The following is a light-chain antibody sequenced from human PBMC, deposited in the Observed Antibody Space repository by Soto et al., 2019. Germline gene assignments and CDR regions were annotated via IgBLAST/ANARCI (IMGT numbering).Light chain of an antibody. CDR3: QQYDISSIT. J-gene: IGKJ5*01. V-gene: IGKV3-20*01. CDR2: VAS. Sequence: SQSVSRSYLAWYQQKSGQAPRRVIYVASSRATGIRDRFRGSGSGTDFTLTIIRREAEAFAVYYCQQYDISSITFGQGTGFEIK. CDR1: QSVSRSY.